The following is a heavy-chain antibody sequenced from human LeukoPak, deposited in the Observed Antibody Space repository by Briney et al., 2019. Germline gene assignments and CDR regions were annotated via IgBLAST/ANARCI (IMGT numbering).Heavy chain of an antibody. Sequence: ASVKVSCKASGYTFTSSGVSWVRQAPGQGLEWMGWISAYNGDINYAQKFQGRVTMTTDTSTSAAYMELRSLRSDDTAIYYCARVGRDYGGNRFSDYWGQGTLVTVSS. CDR2: ISAYNGDI. CDR1: GYTFTSSG. CDR3: ARVGRDYGGNRFSDY. D-gene: IGHD4-23*01. J-gene: IGHJ4*02. V-gene: IGHV1-18*01.